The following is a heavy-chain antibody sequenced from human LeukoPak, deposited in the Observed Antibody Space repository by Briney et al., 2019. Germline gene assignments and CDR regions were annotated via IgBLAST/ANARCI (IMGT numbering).Heavy chain of an antibody. J-gene: IGHJ4*02. CDR3: AAWGYYGSGSYSSFDY. V-gene: IGHV1-69*13. Sequence: AASVKVSCKASGYTFTSYAISWVRQAPGQGLEWMGGIIPIFGTANYAQKFQGRVTITADESTSTAYMELSSLRSEDTAVYYCAAWGYYGSGSYSSFDYWGQGTLVTVSS. CDR1: GYTFTSYA. CDR2: IIPIFGTA. D-gene: IGHD3-10*01.